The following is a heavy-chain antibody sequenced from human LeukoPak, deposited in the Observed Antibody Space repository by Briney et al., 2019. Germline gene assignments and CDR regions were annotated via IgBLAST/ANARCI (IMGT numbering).Heavy chain of an antibody. CDR2: INHSGST. V-gene: IGHV4-34*01. Sequence: SETLSLTCAVYGGSFSGYYWSWIRQPPGKGLEWIGEINHSGSTNYNPSLKSRVTISVDTSKNQFSLKLSSVTAADTAVYYCARGRPATFGVVREYFDYWGQGTLVTVSS. CDR3: ARGRPATFGVVREYFDY. CDR1: GGSFSGYY. D-gene: IGHD3-3*01. J-gene: IGHJ4*02.